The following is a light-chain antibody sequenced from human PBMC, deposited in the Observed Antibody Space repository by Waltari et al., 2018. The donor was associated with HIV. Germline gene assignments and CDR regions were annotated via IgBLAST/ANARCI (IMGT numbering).Light chain of an antibody. V-gene: IGLV1-47*01. CDR3: SAWDDSLSVVV. CDR1: NSNVGRHS. Sequence: VLTPPPPASGTHGQGVTISCSARNSNVGRHSLFWYRQLPGTPPKLLIYDKEKRPSGVSARFSGSKSGTAASLAISGLRSDDEADYYCSAWDDSLSVVVFGGGTKLTVL. J-gene: IGLJ3*02. CDR2: DKE.